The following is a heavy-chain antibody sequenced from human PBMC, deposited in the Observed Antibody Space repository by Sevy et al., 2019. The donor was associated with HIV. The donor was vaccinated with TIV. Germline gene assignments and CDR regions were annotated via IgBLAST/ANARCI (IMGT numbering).Heavy chain of an antibody. CDR1: GFTFNSYG. CDR3: ARMFRSYGMVV. CDR2: ISYDGSEK. D-gene: IGHD3-10*01. Sequence: GGSLRLSCEASGFTFNSYGMHWVRQAPGKGLEWVAVISYDGSEKYYADSVKGRFTISREKSKNMVYVQMNSLRAEDTAVYYCARMFRSYGMVVWGQGTTVTLSS. V-gene: IGHV3-30*03. J-gene: IGHJ6*02.